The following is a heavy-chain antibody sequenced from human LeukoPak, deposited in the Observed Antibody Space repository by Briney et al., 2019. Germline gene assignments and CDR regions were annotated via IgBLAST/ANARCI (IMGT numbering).Heavy chain of an antibody. Sequence: ASVKFSCKASGYTFTGYYLFWVRQAPGQGLEWIGWINPNTGDTRYGQKFQGRVTLTRDTSIRTTYMELSSLRSDDTAVYYCARDERFCNGDNHYPDLGYWGQGTLVTVSS. CDR3: ARDERFCNGDNHYPDLGY. CDR2: INPNTGDT. CDR1: GYTFTGYY. D-gene: IGHD2-15*01. V-gene: IGHV1-2*02. J-gene: IGHJ4*02.